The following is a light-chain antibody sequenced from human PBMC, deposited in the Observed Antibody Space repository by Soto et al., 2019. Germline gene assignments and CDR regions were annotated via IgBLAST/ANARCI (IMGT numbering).Light chain of an antibody. J-gene: IGKJ1*01. CDR2: GAS. V-gene: IGKV3-15*01. Sequence: EIVMTQSPATLSVSPGKRATLSCRASQSVSRNLAWYQQKPGQAPRLLIYGASTRATGFPARFSGSGSGTEFILTISSLQSEECAVYYCQQYSHWPTFGQGTKVEIK. CDR3: QQYSHWPT. CDR1: QSVSRN.